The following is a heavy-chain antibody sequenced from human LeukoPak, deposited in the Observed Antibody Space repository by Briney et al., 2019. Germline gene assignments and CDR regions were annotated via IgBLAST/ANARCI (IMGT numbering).Heavy chain of an antibody. V-gene: IGHV3-7*01. Sequence: GGSLRLSCAASGLTLRSYWMSWVRQPPGKGLEWVANIKEDGSEEYYVDSVKGRFTISRDNAKNTLYLQMNSLRAEDTAVYYCASLFLCYGCSSSSDSFNIWGQGTMVTVSS. J-gene: IGHJ3*02. D-gene: IGHD6-6*01. CDR3: ASLFLCYGCSSSSDSFNI. CDR2: IKEDGSEE. CDR1: GLTLRSYW.